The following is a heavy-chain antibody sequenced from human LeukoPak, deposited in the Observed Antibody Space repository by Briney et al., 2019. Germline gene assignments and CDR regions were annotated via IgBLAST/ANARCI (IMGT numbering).Heavy chain of an antibody. V-gene: IGHV4-30-2*01. Sequence: PSQTLSLTCTVSGGSISSGGSSWSWIRQPPGKGLEWIGYIYHSGSTYYNPSLKSRVTISVDRSKNQFSLKLSSVTAADTAVYYCSAGYYDSSGYFDLWGRGTLVTVSS. CDR2: IYHSGST. J-gene: IGHJ2*01. CDR1: GGSISSGGSS. CDR3: SAGYYDSSGYFDL. D-gene: IGHD3-22*01.